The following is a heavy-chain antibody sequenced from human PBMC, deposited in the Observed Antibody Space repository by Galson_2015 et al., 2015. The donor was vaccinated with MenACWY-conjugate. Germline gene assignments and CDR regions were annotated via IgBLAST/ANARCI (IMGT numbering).Heavy chain of an antibody. Sequence: SETLSLTCAVYGGSFSGYYWSWIRQPPGKGLEWIGEINHSGSTNYNPSLKSRFTISVDTSKNQFSLKLSSVTAADTAVYYCARGPPYGDTDAFDIWGQGTMVTVSS. CDR3: ARGPPYGDTDAFDI. CDR2: INHSGST. J-gene: IGHJ3*02. D-gene: IGHD4-17*01. V-gene: IGHV4-34*01. CDR1: GGSFSGYY.